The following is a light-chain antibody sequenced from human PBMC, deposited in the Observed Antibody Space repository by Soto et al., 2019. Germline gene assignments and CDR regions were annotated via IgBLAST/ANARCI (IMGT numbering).Light chain of an antibody. CDR2: DAS. CDR1: QRISTW. V-gene: IGKV1-5*01. CDR3: QQYDSYSWT. J-gene: IGKJ1*01. Sequence: DIQMTQSPSTLSASAGDTVTIXXRASQRISTWLAGYQQKPGTAPQLXIVDASSLQRGVPSRFSGSGSGTEFTLTISSLQPDDFATYYCQQYDSYSWTFGQGTKVDIK.